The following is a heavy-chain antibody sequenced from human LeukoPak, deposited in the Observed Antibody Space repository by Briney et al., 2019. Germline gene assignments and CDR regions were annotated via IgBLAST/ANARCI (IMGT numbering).Heavy chain of an antibody. J-gene: IGHJ5*02. CDR3: ARGPLIGGSKSWFDP. Sequence: PGGSLRLSCAASGFTFSSYWMHWVRQAPGKGLVWVSRVNSDGSSTNYADSVKGRFTISRDNAQNTLFPQMNSLRADDTAVYYCARGPLIGGSKSWFDPWGQGTLVTVSS. V-gene: IGHV3-74*01. CDR2: VNSDGSST. CDR1: GFTFSSYW. D-gene: IGHD7-27*01.